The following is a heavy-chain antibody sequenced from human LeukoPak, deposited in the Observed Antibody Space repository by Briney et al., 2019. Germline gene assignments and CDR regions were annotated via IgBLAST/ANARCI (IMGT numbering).Heavy chain of an antibody. Sequence: GGSLRLSCAASGFSVSGIHMNWVRQAPGKNLEWVSGLYSGGATYYSDSLGGRFTISRDPSKNTVYLQMTSLRVDDSAIYYCARGNGNVGGRLDPWGQGTRVTVSS. V-gene: IGHV3-66*01. J-gene: IGHJ5*02. CDR2: LYSGGAT. CDR1: GFSVSGIH. CDR3: ARGNGNVGGRLDP. D-gene: IGHD1-1*01.